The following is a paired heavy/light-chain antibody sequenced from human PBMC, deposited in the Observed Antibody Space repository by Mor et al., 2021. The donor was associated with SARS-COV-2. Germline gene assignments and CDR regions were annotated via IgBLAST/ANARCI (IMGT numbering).Heavy chain of an antibody. D-gene: IGHD3-10*01. Sequence: QVQLQESGPGLVKPSQTLSLTCTVSGGSISSGGYYWSWIRQHPGKGLEWIGYIYYSGSTYYNPSLKSRVTISVDTSKNQFSLKLSSVTAADTAVYYCARERGVIYYYYYGMDVWGQGTTVTVSS. J-gene: IGHJ6*02. CDR2: IYYSGST. CDR1: GGSISSGGYY. V-gene: IGHV4-31*03. CDR3: ARERGVIYYYYYGMDV.
Light chain of an antibody. CDR1: QSVSSSY. CDR2: GAS. J-gene: IGKJ4*01. V-gene: IGKV3D-7*01. CDR3: QQDYNLPT. Sequence: EIVMTQSPATLSLSPGERATLSCRASQSVSSSYLSWYQQKPGQAPRLLIYGASTRATGIPARFSGSGSGTDFTLTISSLQPEDFAVYYCQQDYNLPTFGGGTKVEIK.